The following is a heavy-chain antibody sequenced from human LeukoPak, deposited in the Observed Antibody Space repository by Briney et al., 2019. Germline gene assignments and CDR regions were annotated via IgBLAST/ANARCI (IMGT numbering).Heavy chain of an antibody. V-gene: IGHV3-23*01. CDR3: AKDRSASPKIVVVINSPSDY. CDR2: INGSGGRT. J-gene: IGHJ4*02. CDR1: GFTFSSYA. Sequence: GGSLRLSCAASGFTFSSYAMSWVRQAPGKGLEWVSAINGSGGRTYYVDSVKGRFTISGDNSKNTLYLQMNSLRAEDTALTYCAKDRSASPKIVVVINSPSDYWGQGTLVTVSS. D-gene: IGHD3-22*01.